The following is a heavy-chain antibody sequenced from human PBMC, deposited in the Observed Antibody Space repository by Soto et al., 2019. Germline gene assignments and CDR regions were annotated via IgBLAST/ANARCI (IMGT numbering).Heavy chain of an antibody. Sequence: SETLSLIGAVSAGSISSSNWWSWVRQPPGKGLEWIGVIYHSGSTNYNPSLKSRVTISVDKPKNQFSLKLSTVTAADTAVYYCARMVAGGRQCMFYWGRETMVTVS. J-gene: IGHJ4*01. D-gene: IGHD3-16*01. V-gene: IGHV4-4*02. CDR1: AGSISSSNW. CDR3: ARMVAGGRQCMFY. CDR2: IYHSGST.